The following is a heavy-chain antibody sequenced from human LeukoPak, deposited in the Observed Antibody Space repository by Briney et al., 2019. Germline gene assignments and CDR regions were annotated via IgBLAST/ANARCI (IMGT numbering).Heavy chain of an antibody. Sequence: GASVKVSCKASGYTFTGYYMHWVRQAPGQGLEWMGWINPNSGGTNYAQKFQGRVTMTRDTSISTAYMELSRLRSDDTAVYYCARGIRIVVVPAATTNWFDPWGQGTQVTVSS. CDR2: INPNSGGT. V-gene: IGHV1-2*02. D-gene: IGHD2-2*01. CDR3: ARGIRIVVVPAATTNWFDP. CDR1: GYTFTGYY. J-gene: IGHJ5*02.